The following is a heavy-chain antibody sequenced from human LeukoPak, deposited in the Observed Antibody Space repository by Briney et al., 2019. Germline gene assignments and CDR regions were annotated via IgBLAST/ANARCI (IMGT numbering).Heavy chain of an antibody. D-gene: IGHD3-22*01. J-gene: IGHJ4*02. V-gene: IGHV5-51*01. CDR1: GYSFTNFW. CDR2: IFPADSDT. Sequence: WESLKISCKASGYSFTNFWLGWVRQMPGKGPEWMGIIFPADSDTRYSPSFEGQVTISADKSISTAYLQWSSLKASDTAMYYCARSSYYYDSSGYYYRYFDYWGQGTLVTVSS. CDR3: ARSSYYYDSSGYYYRYFDY.